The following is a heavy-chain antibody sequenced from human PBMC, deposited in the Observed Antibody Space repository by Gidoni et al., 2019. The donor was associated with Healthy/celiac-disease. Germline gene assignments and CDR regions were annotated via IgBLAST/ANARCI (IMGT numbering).Heavy chain of an antibody. CDR2: IGTAGDT. CDR1: GFTFSSYD. CDR3: ARGADILTGYSYFDY. V-gene: IGHV3-13*01. D-gene: IGHD3-9*01. J-gene: IGHJ4*02. Sequence: EVQLVESGGGLVQPGGSLRLSCAASGFTFSSYDMHWVRQATGKGLEWVSAIGTAGDTYYPGSVKGRFTISRENAKNSLYLQMNSLRAEDTAVYYCARGADILTGYSYFDYWGQGTLVTVSS.